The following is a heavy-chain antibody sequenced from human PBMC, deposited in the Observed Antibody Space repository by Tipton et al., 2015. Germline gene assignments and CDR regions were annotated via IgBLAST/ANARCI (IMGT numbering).Heavy chain of an antibody. V-gene: IGHV1-8*01. Sequence: QSGPEVKKPGASVKVSCQASGYTFSTYDINWVRQASGQGLEWMGWMSPDTGDTGYAQKFRGRVTMTRNSSISTAYMDLSSLISEDTAVYYCARVRRNDDKSAYSLRYWGQGTLVTVSS. CDR1: GYTFSTYD. CDR2: MSPDTGDT. J-gene: IGHJ4*02. CDR3: ARVRRNDDKSAYSLRY. D-gene: IGHD3-22*01.